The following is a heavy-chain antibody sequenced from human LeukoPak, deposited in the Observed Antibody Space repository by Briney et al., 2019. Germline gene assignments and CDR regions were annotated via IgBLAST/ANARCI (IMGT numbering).Heavy chain of an antibody. CDR3: ARIEGNYYYYMDV. V-gene: IGHV5-51*01. CDR2: IYPSDSDT. CDR1: GYSFTSCW. Sequence: GEPLKISCKGSGYSFTSCWIGWVRQMPGKGLEWMGIIYPSDSDTRYSPSFQGQVTISVDKSITTAYLQWSSLKASDTAMYYCARIEGNYYYYMDVWGKGTTVTVSS. J-gene: IGHJ6*03.